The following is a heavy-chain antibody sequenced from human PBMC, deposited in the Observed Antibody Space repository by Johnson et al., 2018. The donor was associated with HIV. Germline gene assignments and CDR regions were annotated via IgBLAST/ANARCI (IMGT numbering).Heavy chain of an antibody. Sequence: VQLVESGGGVVRPGGSLRLSCAASGFTFNDYGMSWVRQGPGKGLEWVSGINWNGGSTHYADSVKGRFTISRDNGKKSLYLQMNSLRAEDTALYYCARFVRYSSGSDGFDMWGRGTMVTVSS. CDR2: INWNGGST. J-gene: IGHJ3*02. D-gene: IGHD6-19*01. CDR3: ARFVRYSSGSDGFDM. V-gene: IGHV3-20*04. CDR1: GFTFNDYG.